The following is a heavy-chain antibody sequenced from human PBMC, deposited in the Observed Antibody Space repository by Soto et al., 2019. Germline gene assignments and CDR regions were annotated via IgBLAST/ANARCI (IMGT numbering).Heavy chain of an antibody. D-gene: IGHD1-7*01. CDR3: AKDFSDIWDYRRDFDY. V-gene: IGHV3-9*01. J-gene: IGHJ4*02. CDR2: ISWNSGSI. Sequence: EVQLVESGGGLVQPGRSLRLSCGASGFTFDDYAMHWVRQGPGKGLEWVSGISWNSGSIAYADSVKGRFTISRDNAKNSLYLLMNSLTPEDTALYYCAKDFSDIWDYRRDFDYWGQVTLVTVSS. CDR1: GFTFDDYA.